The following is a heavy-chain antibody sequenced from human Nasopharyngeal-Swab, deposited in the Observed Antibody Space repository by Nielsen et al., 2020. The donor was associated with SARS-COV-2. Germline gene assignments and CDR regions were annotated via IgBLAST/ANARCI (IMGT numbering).Heavy chain of an antibody. V-gene: IGHV1-18*01. D-gene: IGHD6-19*01. CDR1: CFTFTSHG. Sequence: KVSCQASCFTFTSHGISWVRQAPGQGLEWMGWISAYNGNTNYAQKLQGRVTMTTDTSTSTAYMELRSLRSDDTAVYYCARDSSGWFDYWGQGTLVNVSS. CDR2: ISAYNGNT. J-gene: IGHJ4*02. CDR3: ARDSSGWFDY.